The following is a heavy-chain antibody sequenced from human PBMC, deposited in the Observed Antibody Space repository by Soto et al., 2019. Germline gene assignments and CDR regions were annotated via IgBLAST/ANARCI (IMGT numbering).Heavy chain of an antibody. Sequence: SETLSLTCTVSGGSISNFYWSWIRQPPGKGLEWIGYVYYTGSTSYNPSLKRRVTLSADSSRGQFSLRLNSVTAADTAVYYCARTVLGPDLLADSFVDYYYYMDVWGQGTTVTVSS. CDR2: VYYTGST. CDR1: GGSISNFY. D-gene: IGHD3-16*01. V-gene: IGHV4-59*08. CDR3: ARTVLGPDLLADSFVDYYYYMDV. J-gene: IGHJ6*03.